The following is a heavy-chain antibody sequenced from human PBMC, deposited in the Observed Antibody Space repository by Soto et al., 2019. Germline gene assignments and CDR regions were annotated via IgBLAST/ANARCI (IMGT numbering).Heavy chain of an antibody. CDR3: AKWGVRSWLQFECYHFDY. J-gene: IGHJ4*02. CDR1: GFTFSSYA. V-gene: IGHV3-23*01. Sequence: PGGPLRLSCEASGFTFSSYAMSWVRQALGKGLQWVSDISGSGGSTYYADCVKGGFTISRDNSKHTLYLQMNSMRAEDTAVYYCAKWGVRSWLQFECYHFDYCGQGTLVTAS. D-gene: IGHD5-12*01. CDR2: ISGSGGST.